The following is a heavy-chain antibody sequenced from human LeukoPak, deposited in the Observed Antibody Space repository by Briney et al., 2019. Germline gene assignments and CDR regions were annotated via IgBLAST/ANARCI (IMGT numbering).Heavy chain of an antibody. CDR2: IYSGGST. CDR3: AKDSLRERIVGSTTRGANDY. V-gene: IGHV3-66*01. D-gene: IGHD1-26*01. Sequence: GGSLRLSCAASGFTVSSNYMSWVRQAPGKGLEWVSVIYSGGSTYYADSVKGRFTISRDNSKNTLYLQMNSLRGEDTAVYYCAKDSLRERIVGSTTRGANDYWGQGTLVTVSS. J-gene: IGHJ4*02. CDR1: GFTVSSNY.